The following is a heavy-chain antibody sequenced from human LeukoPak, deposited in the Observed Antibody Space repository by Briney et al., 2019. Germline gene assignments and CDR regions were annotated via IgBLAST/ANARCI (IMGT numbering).Heavy chain of an antibody. CDR1: GLTFSGYW. D-gene: IGHD3-3*01. CDR3: ARIVLHDFRKFPSHWYFDL. V-gene: IGHV3-7*01. J-gene: IGHJ2*01. Sequence: GGSLRLSCAASGLTFSGYWMSWVRQAPGKGLEWVANIKEDGSEKFYVDSVKGRFTISRDNAKNPLYLQMNSLRVEDTAVYYCARIVLHDFRKFPSHWYFDLWGRGTLVTVSS. CDR2: IKEDGSEK.